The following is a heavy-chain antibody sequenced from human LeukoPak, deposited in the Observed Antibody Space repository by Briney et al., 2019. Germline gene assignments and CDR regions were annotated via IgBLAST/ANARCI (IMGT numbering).Heavy chain of an antibody. J-gene: IGHJ4*02. V-gene: IGHV1-69*01. CDR2: IIPIFGTA. Sequence: VKVSCKASGGTFSSYAISWVRQAPGQGLEWMGGIIPIFGTANYAQKFQGRVTITADESTSTAYMELSSLRSEDTAVYYCARDKAILTGYYDYWGQGTLVTVSS. CDR1: GGTFSSYA. CDR3: ARDKAILTGYYDY. D-gene: IGHD3-9*01.